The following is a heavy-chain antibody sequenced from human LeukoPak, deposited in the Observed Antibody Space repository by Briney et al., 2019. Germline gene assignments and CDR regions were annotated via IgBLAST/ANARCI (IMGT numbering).Heavy chain of an antibody. D-gene: IGHD1-26*01. CDR2: IYPGDSDT. CDR3: ARRGGSRKADY. CDR1: GYSFTSYW. V-gene: IGHV5-51*01. J-gene: IGHJ4*02. Sequence: GESLKISCKGSGYSFTSYWIGWVRQMPGEGLEWMGIIYPGDSDTRYSPSCEGQGTITAAEAFSTAYLQWSSLKASDTVMYYCARRGGSRKADYWGQGTLVTVSS.